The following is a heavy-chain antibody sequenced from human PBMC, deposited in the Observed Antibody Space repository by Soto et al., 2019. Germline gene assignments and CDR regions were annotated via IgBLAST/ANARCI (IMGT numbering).Heavy chain of an antibody. V-gene: IGHV3-23*01. J-gene: IGHJ4*02. Sequence: EVQLLESGGGLVQPGGSLRLSCAASGFTFSSYAMSWVRQAPGKGLEWVSAISGSGGSTYYADSVKGRFTISRDNSKNALYLQMNSLSAEDTDGYYCANVRSFNYDFWSGYDYWGQGTLVTVFS. CDR3: ANVRSFNYDFWSGYDY. CDR2: ISGSGGST. CDR1: GFTFSSYA. D-gene: IGHD3-3*01.